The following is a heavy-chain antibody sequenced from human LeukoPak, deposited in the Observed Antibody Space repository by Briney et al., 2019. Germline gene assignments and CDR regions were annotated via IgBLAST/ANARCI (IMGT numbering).Heavy chain of an antibody. V-gene: IGHV3-66*01. CDR2: IYSGGST. J-gene: IGHJ6*02. CDR3: ARVQADYYYGMGV. Sequence: GGSLRLSCAASGFTVSSNYMSWVRQAPGKGLEWVSVIYSGGSTYYADSVKGRFTISRDNSKNTLYLQMNSLRAEDTAVYYCARVQADYYYGMGVWGQGTTVTVSS. CDR1: GFTVSSNY.